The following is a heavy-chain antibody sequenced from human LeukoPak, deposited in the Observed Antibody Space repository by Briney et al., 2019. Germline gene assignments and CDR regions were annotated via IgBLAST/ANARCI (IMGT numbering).Heavy chain of an antibody. D-gene: IGHD3-22*01. Sequence: SETLSLTCTVSGGSIRSYYWSWIRQPPGKGLEWIGYIYYSGSTDYNPSLKSRVTMSVDTSKNQVSLKLSSVTAADTAVYYCATLQSSGYDYSDYWGQGILVTVSS. CDR3: ATLQSSGYDYSDY. J-gene: IGHJ4*02. V-gene: IGHV4-59*08. CDR2: IYYSGST. CDR1: GGSIRSYY.